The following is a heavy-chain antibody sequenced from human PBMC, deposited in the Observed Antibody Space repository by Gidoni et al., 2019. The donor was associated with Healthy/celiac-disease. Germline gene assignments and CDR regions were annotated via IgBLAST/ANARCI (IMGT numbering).Heavy chain of an antibody. Sequence: GLEWIGEINHSGSTNYNPSLKSRVTISVDTSKNQFSLKLSSVTAADTAVYYCARATVTTGSDYWGQGTLVTVSS. V-gene: IGHV4-34*01. J-gene: IGHJ4*02. CDR3: ARATVTTGSDY. D-gene: IGHD4-17*01. CDR2: INHSGST.